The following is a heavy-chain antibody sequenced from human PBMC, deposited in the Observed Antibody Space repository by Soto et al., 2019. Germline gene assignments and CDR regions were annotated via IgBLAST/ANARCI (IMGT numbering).Heavy chain of an antibody. CDR3: PRKSKCDC. CDR1: CGSFRGYY. CDR2: INHSGST. J-gene: IGHJ4*02. Sequence: QVQLQQWGAGLLKPSETLSLTCAVYCGSFRGYYWSWIRQPPGKGLEWIGEINHSGSTNYNPSLNGRVTMAVATSKNRCSLKPSSLTAPDTPVYYRPRKSKCDCWGQGTLVTVSS. V-gene: IGHV4-34*01.